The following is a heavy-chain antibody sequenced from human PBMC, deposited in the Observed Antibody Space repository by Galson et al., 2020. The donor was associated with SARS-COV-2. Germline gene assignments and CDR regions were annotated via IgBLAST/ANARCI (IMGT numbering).Heavy chain of an antibody. CDR2: ISSSSSSI. Sequence: NSGGSLRLSCAASGFTFSSYSMNWVRQAPGKGLEWVSSISSSSSSIYYADSVKGRFTISRDNAKNSLYLQMNSLRAEDTAVYYCARDMGYCSSSSCYRMYYLDYWGQGTLVTVSA. J-gene: IGHJ4*02. V-gene: IGHV3-21*01. CDR1: GFTFSSYS. CDR3: ARDMGYCSSSSCYRMYYLDY. D-gene: IGHD2-2*02.